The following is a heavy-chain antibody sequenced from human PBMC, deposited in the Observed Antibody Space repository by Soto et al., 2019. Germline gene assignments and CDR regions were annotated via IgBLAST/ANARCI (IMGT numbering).Heavy chain of an antibody. V-gene: IGHV1-18*01. J-gene: IGHJ6*02. CDR3: AMVDNYVTPTPQDV. CDR1: GYIFVNYG. CDR2: INPYSGNT. D-gene: IGHD3-16*01. Sequence: QVQLVQSGDEVRKPGSSVKVSCKASGYIFVNYGIAWVRQAPGQGLEWMGWINPYSGNTHYASKVQGRLTMTTDTSTSTAHMDLGSLTSDDTAVYYCAMVDNYVTPTPQDVWGQGTTVTVSS.